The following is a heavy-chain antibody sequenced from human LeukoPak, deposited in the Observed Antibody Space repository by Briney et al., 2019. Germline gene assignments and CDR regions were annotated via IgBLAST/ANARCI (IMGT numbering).Heavy chain of an antibody. V-gene: IGHV3-30-3*01. CDR3: ARDRVGATDYFDY. CDR2: ISYDGSNK. J-gene: IGHJ4*02. D-gene: IGHD1-26*01. CDR1: GFTFCSYA. Sequence: GGSLRLSCAASGFTFCSYAMHWVRQAPGKGLEWVAVISYDGSNKYYADSVKGRFTISRDNSKNTLYLQMNSLRAEDTAVYYCARDRVGATDYFDYWGQGTLVTVSS.